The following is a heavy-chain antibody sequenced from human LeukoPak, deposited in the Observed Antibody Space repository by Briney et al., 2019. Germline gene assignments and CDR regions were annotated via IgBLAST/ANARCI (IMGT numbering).Heavy chain of an antibody. CDR1: GFTFSSYW. V-gene: IGHV3-7*01. J-gene: IGHJ4*02. Sequence: GGSLRLSCAAYGFTFSSYWMSWVRQAPGRGLEWVANIKLDGSDKFYVESVKGRFTISRDNAKKSMYLQMNSLRAEDTAVYYCAKMGIAAADPFDSWGQGILATVSS. CDR2: IKLDGSDK. CDR3: AKMGIAAADPFDS. D-gene: IGHD6-13*01.